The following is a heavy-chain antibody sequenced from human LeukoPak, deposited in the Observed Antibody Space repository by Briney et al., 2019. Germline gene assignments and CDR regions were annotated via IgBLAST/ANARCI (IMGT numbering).Heavy chain of an antibody. CDR2: IYYSGST. V-gene: IGHV4-39*01. J-gene: IGHJ4*02. Sequence: SETLSLTCTVSGGSISSSSYYWGWIRQPPGKGLEWIASIYYSGSTYYNPPLKSRVTISVDTSKNQFSLKLSSVTAADTAVYYCARRRDYGDYGGFDYWGQGTLVTVSS. CDR3: ARRRDYGDYGGFDY. D-gene: IGHD4-17*01. CDR1: GGSISSSSYY.